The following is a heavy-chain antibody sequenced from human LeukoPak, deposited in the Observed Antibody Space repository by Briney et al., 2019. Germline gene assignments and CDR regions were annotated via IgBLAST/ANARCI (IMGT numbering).Heavy chain of an antibody. J-gene: IGHJ4*02. D-gene: IGHD7-27*01. CDR1: GFTFSSYG. CDR3: AKDRTNSGGYFDY. Sequence: GGSLRLSCAASGFTFSSYGMHWVRQAPGKGLEWVAVIWYDGSNKYYADSVKGRFTISRDNSKNTLYLQMNSLRAEDTAVYYCAKDRTNSGGYFDYWGQGTPVTVSS. V-gene: IGHV3-33*06. CDR2: IWYDGSNK.